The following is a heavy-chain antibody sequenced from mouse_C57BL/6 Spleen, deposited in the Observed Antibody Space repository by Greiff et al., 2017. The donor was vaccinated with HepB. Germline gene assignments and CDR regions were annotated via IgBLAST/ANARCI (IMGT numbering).Heavy chain of an antibody. V-gene: IGHV1-15*01. J-gene: IGHJ2*01. D-gene: IGHD1-1*01. CDR3: TRNYGSSHYYLDY. Sequence: VQLQQSGAELVRPGASVTLSCKASGYTFTDYEMHWVKQTPVHGLEWIGAIDPETGGTAYNQKFKGKAILTADKSSRTAYMELRSLTSEDSAVYYCTRNYGSSHYYLDYWGQGTTLTVSS. CDR2: IDPETGGT. CDR1: GYTFTDYE.